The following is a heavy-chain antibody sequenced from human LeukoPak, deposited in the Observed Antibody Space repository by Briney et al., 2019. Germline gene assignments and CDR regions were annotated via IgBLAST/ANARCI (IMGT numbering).Heavy chain of an antibody. Sequence: GGSPRLSCAASGFSFSTYWMSWVRQAPGKGLEWVATIRQDGSEKHYVDSVKGRFTISRDNARNSLYLQMSSLRAEDTAVYYCARGCGSSSCAYYLDGWGRGTLVTVSS. D-gene: IGHD2-2*01. CDR1: GFSFSTYW. CDR3: ARGCGSSSCAYYLDG. J-gene: IGHJ4*02. CDR2: IRQDGSEK. V-gene: IGHV3-7*01.